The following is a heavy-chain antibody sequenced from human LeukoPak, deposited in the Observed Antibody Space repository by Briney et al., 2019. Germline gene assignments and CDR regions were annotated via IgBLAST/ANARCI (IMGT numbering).Heavy chain of an antibody. J-gene: IGHJ4*02. Sequence: GGSLRLSCAASGFTFSSYSMNWVRQAPGKGLEWVSSISSSSSYIYYADSVKGRFTISRDNAKNSLYLQMNSLRAEDTALYYCAKAIVTTVTIVYFDYWGQGTLVTVSS. CDR1: GFTFSSYS. D-gene: IGHD4-17*01. V-gene: IGHV3-21*04. CDR2: ISSSSSYI. CDR3: AKAIVTTVTIVYFDY.